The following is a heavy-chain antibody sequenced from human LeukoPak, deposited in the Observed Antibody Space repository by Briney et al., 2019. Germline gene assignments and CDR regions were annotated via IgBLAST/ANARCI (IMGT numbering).Heavy chain of an antibody. Sequence: PGGPLRLSCAASGFTFSGSAIHWVRQAPGKGLEWVGRIRSKPNNYATVYAASVKGRFTISRDDSKNTAYLQMNSLKSEDTAVYYCARLLLTTLDIWGQGSLVTVSS. CDR1: GFTFSGSA. D-gene: IGHD2/OR15-2a*01. CDR2: IRSKPNNYAT. J-gene: IGHJ4*02. V-gene: IGHV3-73*01. CDR3: ARLLLTTLDI.